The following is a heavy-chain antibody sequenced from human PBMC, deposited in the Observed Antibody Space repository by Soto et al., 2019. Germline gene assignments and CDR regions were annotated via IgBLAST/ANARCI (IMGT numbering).Heavy chain of an antibody. D-gene: IGHD3-3*01. CDR2: IYYSGST. CDR3: AYEQLSRTYYDFLSRYCPGRSYYGMEV. CDR1: GGSISSGDYY. V-gene: IGHV4-30-4*01. J-gene: IGHJ6*01. Sequence: PSETLSLTCTVSGGSISSGDYYWSWIRQPPGKGLEWIGYIYYSGSTYYNPSLKSRVTISVDTSKNQFSLKLSSVTAADTAVYYCAYEQLSRTYYDFLSRYCPGRSYYGMEVRGNGTTVTASS.